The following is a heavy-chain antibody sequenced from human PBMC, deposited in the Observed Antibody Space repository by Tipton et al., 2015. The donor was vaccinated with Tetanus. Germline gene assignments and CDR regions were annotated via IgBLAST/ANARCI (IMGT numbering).Heavy chain of an antibody. D-gene: IGHD3-3*01. Sequence: TLSLTCTVSGDSLRTGDRNWSWIRQPPGKGLEWLAYISSSGSTNSDYFLKSRITISRDTSKNQYSLSLSSVTAADTAVYFCARANYDVSMKGPFDSWGQGILVVVSA. CDR3: ARANYDVSMKGPFDS. J-gene: IGHJ4*02. CDR2: ISSSGST. V-gene: IGHV4-61*08. CDR1: GDSLRTGDRN.